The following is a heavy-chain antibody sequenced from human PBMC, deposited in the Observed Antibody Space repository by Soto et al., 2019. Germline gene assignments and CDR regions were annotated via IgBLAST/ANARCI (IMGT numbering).Heavy chain of an antibody. J-gene: IGHJ3*02. Sequence: QVQLVESGGGVVQPGRSRRLSCAASGVTFSSYGMHWVRQVPGKGLEWVALIWYDGTNKYYADSAKGRFTISRDNSKNTLYLQMNSLRAADTAVYYCARGGPGYFDRFGGALDTWGQGTTVTVSS. CDR3: ARGGPGYFDRFGGALDT. V-gene: IGHV3-33*01. CDR1: GVTFSSYG. CDR2: IWYDGTNK. D-gene: IGHD3-16*01.